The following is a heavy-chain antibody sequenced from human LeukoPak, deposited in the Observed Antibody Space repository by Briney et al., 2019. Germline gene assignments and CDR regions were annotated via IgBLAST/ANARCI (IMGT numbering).Heavy chain of an antibody. CDR3: ARGWGSTSSNYFDP. V-gene: IGHV4-61*02. Sequence: SETLSLTCTVSGGSIISGNFYWSWIRQPAGKGLEWIGRIYGSGSTNYSPSLRSRVTISIDTSKNQFSLNLNSVTAADTAVYYCARGWGSTSSNYFDPWGQGTLVTVSS. J-gene: IGHJ5*02. CDR1: GGSIISGNFY. D-gene: IGHD2-2*01. CDR2: IYGSGST.